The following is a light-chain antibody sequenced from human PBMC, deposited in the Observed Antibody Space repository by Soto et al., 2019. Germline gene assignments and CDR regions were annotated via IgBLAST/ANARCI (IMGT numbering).Light chain of an antibody. CDR2: EAS. Sequence: EIVLTQSAGTLSLSPGERATLSCRASQSVSSSSLAWYQQNPGQAPRLLIYEASSRATGIPDRFSGSGSGTDFTLTISRLEPEDFAVYYCQKYRTFGQGTKVDIK. V-gene: IGKV3-20*01. CDR3: QKYRT. J-gene: IGKJ1*01. CDR1: QSVSSSS.